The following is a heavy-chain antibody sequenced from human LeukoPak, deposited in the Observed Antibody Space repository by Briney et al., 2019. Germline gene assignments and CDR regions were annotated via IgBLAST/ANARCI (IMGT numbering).Heavy chain of an antibody. CDR3: ARENYSSSSDY. Sequence: GGSLRLSCAASGFNFNNYWMHWVRQVPGKGLVWVSRINTYGTNTDYADSVKGRFIISRDNAKNTLYLQMNRLRAEDTAVYYCARENYSSSSDYWGQGTLVTVSS. CDR1: GFNFNNYW. CDR2: INTYGTNT. J-gene: IGHJ4*02. V-gene: IGHV3-74*01. D-gene: IGHD6-6*01.